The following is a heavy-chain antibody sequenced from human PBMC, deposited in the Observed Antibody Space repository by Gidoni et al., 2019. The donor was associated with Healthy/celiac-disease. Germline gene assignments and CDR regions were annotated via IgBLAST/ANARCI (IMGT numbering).Heavy chain of an antibody. J-gene: IGHJ3*02. V-gene: IGHV3-64D*06. CDR1: GFTFSSYV. Sequence: EVQMVESGGGLVQPGGSLRLFSSASGFTFSSYVMHWGRQAPGKGLEYVSAISSNGGSTYYADSVKGRFTISRDNSKNTLYLQMSSLRAEDTAVYYCVKDQPGAFGDAFDIWGQGTMVTVSS. D-gene: IGHD3-16*01. CDR2: ISSNGGST. CDR3: VKDQPGAFGDAFDI.